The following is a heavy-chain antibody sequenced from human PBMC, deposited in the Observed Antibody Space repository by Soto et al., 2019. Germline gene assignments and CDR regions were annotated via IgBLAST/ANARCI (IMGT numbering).Heavy chain of an antibody. Sequence: QVQLVQSGAEVKKPGASVKVSCKASGYTFTSYDINWVRQATGQGLEWMGWMNPNRGNTGYAQKFQGRVTMTRNTSISSVYLELTSLRSEATAVYCLAREKGSSGFHPWGQGILVTVSS. J-gene: IGHJ5*02. CDR2: MNPNRGNT. CDR1: GYTFTSYD. V-gene: IGHV1-8*01. D-gene: IGHD6-6*01. CDR3: AREKGSSGFHP.